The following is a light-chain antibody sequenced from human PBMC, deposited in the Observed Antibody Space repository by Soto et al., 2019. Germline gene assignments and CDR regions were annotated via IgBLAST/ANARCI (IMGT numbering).Light chain of an antibody. Sequence: QSVLTQPPSVSAAPGQKVTISCSGSSSNIGNNYVSWYQQLPGTAPKLLIYENNKRPSGIPDRFSGSKSGTSATLGTSGLQTGDEADYFCGTWDSSLSAYVFGIGTKVTVL. CDR3: GTWDSSLSAYV. CDR2: ENN. J-gene: IGLJ1*01. V-gene: IGLV1-51*02. CDR1: SSNIGNNY.